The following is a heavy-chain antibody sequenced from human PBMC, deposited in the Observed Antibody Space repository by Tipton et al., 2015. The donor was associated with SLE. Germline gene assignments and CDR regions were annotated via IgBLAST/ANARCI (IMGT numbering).Heavy chain of an antibody. V-gene: IGHV4-34*01. D-gene: IGHD2-8*01. CDR1: GGSFSGYY. Sequence: TLSLTCAVYGGSFSGYYCSWIRQPPGKGLEWIGEINHSGSTNYNPSLKSRVTISVDTSKNQFSLKLTSVTAADTAVFYCARHRGYFTVSDYIDYWGQGTLVTVSS. CDR2: INHSGST. J-gene: IGHJ4*02. CDR3: ARHRGYFTVSDYIDY.